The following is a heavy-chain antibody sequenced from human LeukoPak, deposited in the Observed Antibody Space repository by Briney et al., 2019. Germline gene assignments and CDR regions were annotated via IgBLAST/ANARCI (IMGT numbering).Heavy chain of an antibody. Sequence: ASVKVSCKASGYTFTSYDINWVRQATGQGLEWMGWMNPNGGNTGYAQKFQGRVTMTRNTSISTAYMELSSLRSEDTAVYYCARSSTAAISPLIDYWGQGTLVTVSS. D-gene: IGHD2-2*01. CDR2: MNPNGGNT. J-gene: IGHJ4*02. V-gene: IGHV1-8*01. CDR1: GYTFTSYD. CDR3: ARSSTAAISPLIDY.